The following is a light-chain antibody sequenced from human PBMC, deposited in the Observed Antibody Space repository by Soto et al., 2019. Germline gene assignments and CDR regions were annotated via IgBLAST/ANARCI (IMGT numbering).Light chain of an antibody. CDR3: QQYGRPLT. J-gene: IGKJ4*01. CDR2: GAS. V-gene: IGKV3-20*01. Sequence: EIVLTQSPGTLSLSPGERATLSCRASQSVSSNYLAWYQQKPGQAPRLLIYGASSRATGIPDRFSGSGSGTDFTLTISRLEPEDSAVYYCQQYGRPLTFGGGTKVEIK. CDR1: QSVSSNY.